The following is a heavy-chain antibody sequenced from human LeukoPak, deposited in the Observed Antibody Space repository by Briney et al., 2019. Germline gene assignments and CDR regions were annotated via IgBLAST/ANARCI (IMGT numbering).Heavy chain of an antibody. D-gene: IGHD3-10*01. CDR1: GFTFSSYS. CDR2: IYYSGST. Sequence: NPGGSLRLSCAASGFTFSSYSMNWIRQPPGKGLEWIGYIYYSGSTNYNPSLKSRVTISVDTSKNQSSLKLSSVTAADTAVYYCASSSGSYYPFDYWGQGTLVTVSS. J-gene: IGHJ4*02. V-gene: IGHV4-59*01. CDR3: ASSSGSYYPFDY.